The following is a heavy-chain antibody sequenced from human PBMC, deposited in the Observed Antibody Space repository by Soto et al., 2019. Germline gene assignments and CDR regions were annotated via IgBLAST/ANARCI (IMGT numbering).Heavy chain of an antibody. CDR1: GYTFTSYD. V-gene: IGHV1-8*01. D-gene: IGHD2-2*01. J-gene: IGHJ6*03. CDR2: MNPNSGNT. Sequence: GASVKVSCKASGYTFTSYDINWVRQATGQGLEWMGWMNPNSGNTGYAQKFQGRVTMTRNTSISTAYMELSSLRSEDTAVYYCARGFLDIVVVPAAPHYYYYMDVWGKGTTVTVSS. CDR3: ARGFLDIVVVPAAPHYYYYMDV.